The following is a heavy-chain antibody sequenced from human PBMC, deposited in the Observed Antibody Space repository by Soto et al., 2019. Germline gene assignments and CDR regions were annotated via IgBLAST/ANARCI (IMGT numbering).Heavy chain of an antibody. Sequence: SETLSLTCTVSGGSISSGGYYWSWIRQHPGKGMEWIGYIYYSGSAYYNPSLKSRVTISVDTSKNQFSLKLSSVTAADTAVYYCARAQAHDYGDCEHFDYWGQGTLVTVSS. V-gene: IGHV4-31*03. CDR1: GGSISSGGYY. CDR3: ARAQAHDYGDCEHFDY. CDR2: IYYSGSA. D-gene: IGHD4-17*01. J-gene: IGHJ4*02.